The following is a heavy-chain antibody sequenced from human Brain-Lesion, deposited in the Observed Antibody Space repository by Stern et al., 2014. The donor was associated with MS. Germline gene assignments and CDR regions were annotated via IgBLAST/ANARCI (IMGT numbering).Heavy chain of an antibody. CDR2: IYYSGFT. V-gene: IGHV4-39*01. Sequence: MQLVESGPGLVKPSETLSLTCTVSGGSISSSTYYWAWIRQPLGKGLEWIGNIYYSGFTYYNPSLKSRVTISVDMSKNQFSLKLSSVTAADTAIYYCARHDSVPRPSQLYSARDRGPGYFDYWGQGTLVTVSS. J-gene: IGHJ4*02. CDR3: ARHDSVPRPSQLYSARDRGPGYFDY. D-gene: IGHD1-26*01. CDR1: GGSISSSTYY.